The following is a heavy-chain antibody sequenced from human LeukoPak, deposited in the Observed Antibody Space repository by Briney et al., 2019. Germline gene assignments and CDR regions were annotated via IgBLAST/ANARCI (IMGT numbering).Heavy chain of an antibody. CDR3: ARPIQIAAAGTGWFDP. V-gene: IGHV4-38-2*01. Sequence: PSETLSLTCVVSGYSISSGYYWGWIRQPPGKGLEWIGSIYYSGSTYYNPSLKSRVTISVDTSKNQFSLKLSSVTAADTAVYYCARPIQIAAAGTGWFDPWGQGTLVTVSS. CDR1: GYSISSGYY. CDR2: IYYSGST. J-gene: IGHJ5*02. D-gene: IGHD6-13*01.